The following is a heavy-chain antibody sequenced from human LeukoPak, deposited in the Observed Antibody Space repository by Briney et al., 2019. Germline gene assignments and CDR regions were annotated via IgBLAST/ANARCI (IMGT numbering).Heavy chain of an antibody. CDR3: AKDNIYYGSGSYSFSDY. V-gene: IGHV3-7*01. CDR1: GFTFSSYW. CDR2: IKQDGSEK. D-gene: IGHD3-10*01. Sequence: GGSLRLSCAASGFTFSSYWMSWVRQAPGKGLEWVANIKQDGSEKYYVDSVKGRFTISRDNSKNTLYLQMNSLRAEDTAVYYCAKDNIYYGSGSYSFSDYWGQGTLVTVSS. J-gene: IGHJ4*02.